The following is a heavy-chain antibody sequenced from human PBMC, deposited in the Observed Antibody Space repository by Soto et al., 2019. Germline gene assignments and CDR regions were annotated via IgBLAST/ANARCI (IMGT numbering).Heavy chain of an antibody. CDR2: ISYDGSDK. V-gene: IGHV3-30*03. D-gene: IGHD3-10*01. CDR1: RFPFTSYG. Sequence: QVQLVESGGGVVQPGRSLRLSCAASRFPFTSYGIHWVREGPDKGLEWVAIISYDGSDKYYADSVKGRFTISRDNSKNTLYLQMNSLRPEDTALYYCVGGQYYFDYRGQGTLVIVSS. J-gene: IGHJ4*02. CDR3: VGGQYYFDY.